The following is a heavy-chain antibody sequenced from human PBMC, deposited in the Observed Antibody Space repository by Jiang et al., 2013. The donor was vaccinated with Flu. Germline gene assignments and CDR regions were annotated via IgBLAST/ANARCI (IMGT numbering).Heavy chain of an antibody. V-gene: IGHV3-21*01. Sequence: VQLVESGGGLVKPGGSLRLSCAASGFTFSSYSMNWVRQAPGKGLEWVSSISSSSSYIYYADSVKGRFTISRDNAKNSLYLQMNSLRAEDTAVYYCARGRYSSGWYVENYFDYWGQGTLVHRLL. CDR3: ARGRYSSGWYVENYFDY. J-gene: IGHJ4*02. CDR2: ISSSSSYI. D-gene: IGHD6-19*01. CDR1: GFTFSSYS.